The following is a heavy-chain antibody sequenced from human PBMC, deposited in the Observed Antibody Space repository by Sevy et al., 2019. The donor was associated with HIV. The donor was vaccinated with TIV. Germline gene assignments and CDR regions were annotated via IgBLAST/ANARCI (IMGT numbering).Heavy chain of an antibody. D-gene: IGHD6-13*01. CDR1: GFTFGDYC. J-gene: IGHJ4*02. V-gene: IGHV3-49*04. CDR2: LKSDVYGGTV. CDR3: TRWKAAQSIFDY. Sequence: GGSLRLSCTASGFTFGDYCMSWVRQAPGKGLEWVAFLKSDVYGGTVDHAASVRGRFVISRVDSKTIGYLRMNDLKTEDTGVYYCTRWKAAQSIFDYWGQGALVTVSS.